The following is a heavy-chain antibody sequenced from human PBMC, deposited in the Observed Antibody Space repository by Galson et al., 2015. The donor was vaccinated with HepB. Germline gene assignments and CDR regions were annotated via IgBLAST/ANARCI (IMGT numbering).Heavy chain of an antibody. J-gene: IGHJ4*02. CDR2: IYYSGST. CDR3: ARYGYSGYDSSHY. Sequence: TLSLTCTVSGGSISSGDYYWSWIRQPPGKGLEWIGYIYYSGSTYYNPSLKSRVTISVDTSKNQFSLKLSSVTAADTAVYYCARYGYSGYDSSHYWGQGTLVTVSS. V-gene: IGHV4-30-4*01. CDR1: GGSISSGDYY. D-gene: IGHD5-12*01.